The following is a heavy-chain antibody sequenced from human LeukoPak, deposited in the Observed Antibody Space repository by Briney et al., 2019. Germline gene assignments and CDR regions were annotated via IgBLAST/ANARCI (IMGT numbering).Heavy chain of an antibody. CDR1: GFTFSSYT. J-gene: IGHJ4*02. CDR2: ISSSSSTI. V-gene: IGHV3-48*01. Sequence: PGGSLRLSCAASGFTFSSYTMTWVRQAPGKGLEWVSYISSSSSTIYYADSVKGRFTISRDKAKNSLYLLMNSLRAEDTAVYYCAREYCSSTSCLYDYWGQGTLVTVSS. CDR3: AREYCSSTSCLYDY. D-gene: IGHD2-2*01.